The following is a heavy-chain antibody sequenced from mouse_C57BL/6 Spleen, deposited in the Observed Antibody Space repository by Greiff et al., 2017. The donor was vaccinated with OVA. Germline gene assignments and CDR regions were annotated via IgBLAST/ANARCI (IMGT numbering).Heavy chain of an antibody. CDR3: AIPSITTVDYFDY. CDR2: IYPGDGDT. V-gene: IGHV1-82*01. Sequence: QVQLKESGPELVKPGASVKISCKASGYAFSSSWMNWVKQRPGKGLEWIGRIYPGDGDTNYNGKFKGKATLTADKSSSTAYMQLSSLTSEASAVYFCAIPSITTVDYFDYWGQGTTLTVSS. CDR1: GYAFSSSW. D-gene: IGHD1-1*01. J-gene: IGHJ2*01.